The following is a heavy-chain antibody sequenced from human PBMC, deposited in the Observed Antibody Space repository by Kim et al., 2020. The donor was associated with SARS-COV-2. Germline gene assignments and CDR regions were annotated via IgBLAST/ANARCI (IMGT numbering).Heavy chain of an antibody. V-gene: IGHV4-34*01. CDR1: GGSFSGYY. D-gene: IGHD6-13*01. CDR2: INHSGST. Sequence: SETLSLTCAVYGGSFSGYYWSWIRQPPGKGLEWIGEINHSGSTNYNPSLKSRVTISVDTSKNQFSLKLSSVTAADTAVYYCARGRSSWYMDYWGQGTLVTVSS. J-gene: IGHJ4*02. CDR3: ARGRSSWYMDY.